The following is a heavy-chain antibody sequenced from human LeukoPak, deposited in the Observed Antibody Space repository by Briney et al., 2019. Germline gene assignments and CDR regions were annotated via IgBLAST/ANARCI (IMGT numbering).Heavy chain of an antibody. CDR3: ARIRLEAAAGPNWFDP. CDR1: GFSLSTSGMC. CDR2: IDWDDDK. Sequence: SGPTLVKPTQTLTLTCTFSGFSLSTSGMCVSWIRQPPGKALEWLARIDWDDDKYYSTSLKTRLTISKDTSKNQVVLTMTNMDPVDTATYYCARIRLEAAAGPNWFDPWGQGTLVTVSS. V-gene: IGHV2-70*11. D-gene: IGHD6-13*01. J-gene: IGHJ5*02.